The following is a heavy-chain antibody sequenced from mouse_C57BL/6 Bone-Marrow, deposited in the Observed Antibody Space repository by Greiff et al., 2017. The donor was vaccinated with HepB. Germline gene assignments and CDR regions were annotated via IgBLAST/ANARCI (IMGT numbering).Heavy chain of an antibody. Sequence: VQLVESGPGLVQPSQSLSITCTVSGFSLTSYGVHWVRQSPGKGLEWLGVIWSGGSTDYNAAFISRLSISKDNSTSQVFFKMNSLQADDTAIYYCATLYYGSLDYWGQGTTLTVSS. CDR2: IWSGGST. D-gene: IGHD1-1*01. CDR1: GFSLTSYG. J-gene: IGHJ2*01. CDR3: ATLYYGSLDY. V-gene: IGHV2-2*01.